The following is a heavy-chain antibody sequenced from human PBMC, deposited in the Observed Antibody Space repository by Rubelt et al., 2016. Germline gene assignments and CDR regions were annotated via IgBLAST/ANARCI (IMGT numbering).Heavy chain of an antibody. Sequence: GGECVSGISGSGGSTYYADSVKGRFTISRDNSKNTLYLQMNSLRAEDTAVYYCARGNTVTTSLDYWGQGTLVTVSS. V-gene: IGHV3-23*01. D-gene: IGHD4-17*01. CDR2: ISGSGGST. CDR3: ARGNTVTTSLDY. J-gene: IGHJ4*02.